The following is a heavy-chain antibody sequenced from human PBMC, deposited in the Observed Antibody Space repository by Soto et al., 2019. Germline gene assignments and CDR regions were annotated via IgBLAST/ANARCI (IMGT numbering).Heavy chain of an antibody. D-gene: IGHD3-3*01. V-gene: IGHV3-23*01. J-gene: IGHJ5*02. Sequence: GGSLRLSCAASGFTFSSYAMSWVRQAPGKGLEWVSAISGSGGSTYYADSVKGRFTISRDNSKNTLYLQMNSLRAEDTAVYYCAKAGSLLRFFEWTYNWFDPWGQGTLVTVSS. CDR1: GFTFSSYA. CDR2: ISGSGGST. CDR3: AKAGSLLRFFEWTYNWFDP.